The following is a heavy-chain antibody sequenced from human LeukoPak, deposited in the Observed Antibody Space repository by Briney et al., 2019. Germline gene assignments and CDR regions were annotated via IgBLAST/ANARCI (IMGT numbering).Heavy chain of an antibody. CDR2: ISSSSSYT. V-gene: IGHV3-11*06. Sequence: PGGSLRLSCAASGFTFSDYYMSWIRQAPGKGLEWVSSISSSSSYTNYADSVKGRFTISRDNAKNSLYLQMNSLRAEDTAVYYCARDLPIYLHGMDVWGKGTTVTVSS. CDR3: ARDLPIYLHGMDV. J-gene: IGHJ6*04. D-gene: IGHD2-2*02. CDR1: GFTFSDYY.